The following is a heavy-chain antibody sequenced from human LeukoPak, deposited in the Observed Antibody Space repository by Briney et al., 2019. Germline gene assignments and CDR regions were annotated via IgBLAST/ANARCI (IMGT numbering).Heavy chain of an antibody. Sequence: GRSLRLSCVASGFTFSDYAMHWVRQAPGKGLEWVAVIYYDGSKKYYADSVEGRFTISRDNSKNTLYLQMNSLRGEDTAVYYCAKGGSPSCYSSSGYWGQGTLVTVSS. CDR2: IYYDGSKK. CDR3: AKGGSPSCYSSSGY. V-gene: IGHV3-30-3*01. D-gene: IGHD2-2*01. CDR1: GFTFSDYA. J-gene: IGHJ4*02.